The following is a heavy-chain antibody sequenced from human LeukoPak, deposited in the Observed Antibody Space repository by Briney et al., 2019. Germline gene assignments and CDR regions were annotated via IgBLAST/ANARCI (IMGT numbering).Heavy chain of an antibody. V-gene: IGHV3-49*03. D-gene: IGHD3-22*01. Sequence: TGGSLRLSCTASGFTFGDYAMSWFRQAPGKGLEWVGFIRSKAYGGTPEHAASVKGRFTISRDDSKSIAYLQMNSLKTEDTAVYYCQALGDYYDTSGNSLYFDYWGQGTLVTVSS. CDR3: QALGDYYDTSGNSLYFDY. J-gene: IGHJ4*02. CDR1: GFTFGDYA. CDR2: IRSKAYGGTP.